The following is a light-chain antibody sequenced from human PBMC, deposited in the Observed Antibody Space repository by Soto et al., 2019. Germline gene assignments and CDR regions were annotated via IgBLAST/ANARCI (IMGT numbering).Light chain of an antibody. J-gene: IGKJ5*01. CDR2: HAS. CDR3: QQRRDWHLIT. CDR1: QTVGRY. V-gene: IGKV3-11*01. Sequence: EIVLTQSPATLSLSPGESATLSCWASQTVGRYLAWYQQKPGQAPRLLIYHASDRATGIPARFSGSGSETDFALTISSLEPEDFAINHCQQRRDWHLITFCQGTRLEI.